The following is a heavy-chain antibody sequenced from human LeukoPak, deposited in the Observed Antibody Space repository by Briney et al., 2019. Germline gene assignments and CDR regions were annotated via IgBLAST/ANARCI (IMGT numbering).Heavy chain of an antibody. V-gene: IGHV3-53*05. J-gene: IGHJ4*02. CDR3: AKDLDLRFSEASFRGDY. CDR2: LYSGGNT. D-gene: IGHD3-3*01. CDR1: GFTVSSTY. Sequence: GGSLRLSCAASGFTVSSTYMNWVRQAPGKGLEWVSTLYSGGNTYYTDSVKGRFTISRDNAKNSLYLQMNSLRAEDTAVYYCAKDLDLRFSEASFRGDYWGQGTLVTVSS.